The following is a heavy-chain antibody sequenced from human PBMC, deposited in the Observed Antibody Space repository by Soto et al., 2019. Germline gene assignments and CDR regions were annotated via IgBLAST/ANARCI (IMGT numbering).Heavy chain of an antibody. CDR2: INHSGST. Sequence: SETLSLTCAVYGGSFSGYYWSWIRQPPGKGLEWIGEINHSGSTNYNPSLKSRVTISVDTSKNQFSLKLSSVTAADTAVYYCARSRPIIAAAGTYFDYWGQGTLVTVSS. V-gene: IGHV4-34*01. CDR1: GGSFSGYY. J-gene: IGHJ4*02. CDR3: ARSRPIIAAAGTYFDY. D-gene: IGHD6-13*01.